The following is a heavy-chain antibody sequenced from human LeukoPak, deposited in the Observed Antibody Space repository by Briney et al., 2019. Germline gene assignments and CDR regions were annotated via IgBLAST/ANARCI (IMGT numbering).Heavy chain of an antibody. J-gene: IGHJ4*02. Sequence: SETLSLTCTVSGGSLSSYYWSWVRQPPGKGLEGVGGIYYSGSTYYNPSLKSRVTISVDTSKNQFSLKLSSVTAADTAVYYCARVPAWYYYDSSGYYYDYWGQGTLVTVSS. CDR3: ARVPAWYYYDSSGYYYDY. CDR1: GGSLSSYY. D-gene: IGHD3-22*01. CDR2: IYYSGST. V-gene: IGHV4-39*07.